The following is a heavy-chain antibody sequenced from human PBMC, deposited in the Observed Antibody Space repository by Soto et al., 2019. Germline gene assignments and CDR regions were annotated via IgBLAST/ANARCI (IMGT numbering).Heavy chain of an antibody. D-gene: IGHD6-13*01. CDR2: IIPIFGTA. J-gene: IGHJ3*02. CDR1: EGTFSSYA. V-gene: IGHV1-69*01. CDR3: ARDGQQLVNGAFDI. Sequence: QVQLVQSGAEVKKPGSSVKVSCKASEGTFSSYAISWVRQAPGQGLEWMGGIIPIFGTANYAQKFQGRVTITADESTSTAYMELSSLRSEDTAVYYCARDGQQLVNGAFDIWGQGTMVTVSS.